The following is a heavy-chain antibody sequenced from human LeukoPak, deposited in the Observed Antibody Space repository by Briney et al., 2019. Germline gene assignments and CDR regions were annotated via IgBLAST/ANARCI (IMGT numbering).Heavy chain of an antibody. CDR1: GFTFSSYG. Sequence: GGSLRLSCAASGFTFSSYGMHWVRQAPGKGLEWVAVIWYDGSNKYYADSVKGRFTISGDNSKNTLYLQMNSLRAEDTAVYYCARGDSGYGYYYYGMDVWGQGTTVTVSS. CDR3: ARGDSGYGYYYYGMDV. J-gene: IGHJ6*02. V-gene: IGHV3-33*01. D-gene: IGHD5-12*01. CDR2: IWYDGSNK.